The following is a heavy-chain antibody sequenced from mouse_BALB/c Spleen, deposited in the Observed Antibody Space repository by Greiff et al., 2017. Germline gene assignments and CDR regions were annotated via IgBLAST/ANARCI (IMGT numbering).Heavy chain of an antibody. Sequence: EVKLVESGPELVKPGASVKMSCKASGYTFTSYVMHWVKQKPGQGLEWIGYINPYNDGTKYNEKFKGKATLTSDKSSSTAYMELSSLTSEDSAVYYCARGGYYYGFAYWGQGTLVTVSA. CDR1: GYTFTSYV. CDR2: INPYNDGT. V-gene: IGHV1-14*01. D-gene: IGHD1-1*01. J-gene: IGHJ3*01. CDR3: ARGGYYYGFAY.